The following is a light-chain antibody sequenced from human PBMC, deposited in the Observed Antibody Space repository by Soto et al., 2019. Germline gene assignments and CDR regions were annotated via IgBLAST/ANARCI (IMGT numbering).Light chain of an antibody. CDR1: SSDVGGYNF. J-gene: IGLJ1*01. CDR2: EVS. Sequence: QSVLTQPPSASGSPGQSVTISCTGTSSDVGGYNFVSWYQQHPGKAPKLMIYEVSKRPSGVPDRFSGSKSGNTASLTVSGLQDEDEADYYCSSNAGSNNRYVFGTGTQLTVL. CDR3: SSNAGSNNRYV. V-gene: IGLV2-8*01.